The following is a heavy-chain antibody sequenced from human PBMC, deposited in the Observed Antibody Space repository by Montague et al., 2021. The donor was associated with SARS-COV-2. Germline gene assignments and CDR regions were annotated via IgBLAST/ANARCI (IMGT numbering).Heavy chain of an antibody. J-gene: IGHJ2*01. CDR3: AGDRGRFWHFDL. V-gene: IGHV4-59*01. D-gene: IGHD5-12*01. CDR1: GGSTNYYY. CDR2: IYYSGST. Sequence: SETLSLTCIVSGGSTNYYYWSWIRQSPGKGLEWIGYIYYSGSTKYNPSFKSRVTMLVDTSKRQMSLRLNSVTAADTAVYYCAGDRGRFWHFDLWGRGTLVTVSS.